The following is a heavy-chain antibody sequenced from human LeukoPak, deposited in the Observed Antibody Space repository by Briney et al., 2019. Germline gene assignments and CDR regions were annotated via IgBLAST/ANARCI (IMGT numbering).Heavy chain of an antibody. CDR1: GFAFSNYA. CDR3: ARETRRGDAFDI. Sequence: GGSLRLSCAASGFAFSNYAMHWVRQAPGKRLEYVSAISSNGGSTYYANSVKGRFTISRDKSKNTVYLKMGSLRAEDMAVYYCARETRRGDAFDIWGQGTMVTVSS. CDR2: ISSNGGST. J-gene: IGHJ3*02. V-gene: IGHV3-64*01. D-gene: IGHD3-16*01.